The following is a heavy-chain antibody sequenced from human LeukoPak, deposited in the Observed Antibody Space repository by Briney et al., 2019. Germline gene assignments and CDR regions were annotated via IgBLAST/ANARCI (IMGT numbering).Heavy chain of an antibody. CDR3: ARIRYCSGGSCYSSPNFDY. D-gene: IGHD2-15*01. CDR1: GYSFTSYW. V-gene: IGHV5-51*01. CDR2: IYPGDSDT. J-gene: IGHJ4*02. Sequence: GESLKISCKGSGYSFTSYWIGWVRQMPGKGLEWMGIIYPGDSDTRYSPSFQGQVTISADKSISTAYLQWSSLKASDTAMYYCARIRYCSGGSCYSSPNFDYWGQGTLVTVSS.